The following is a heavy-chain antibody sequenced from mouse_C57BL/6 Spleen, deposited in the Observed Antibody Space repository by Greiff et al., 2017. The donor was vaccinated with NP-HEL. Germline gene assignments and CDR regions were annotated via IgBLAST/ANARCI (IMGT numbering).Heavy chain of an antibody. CDR1: GYTFTNYW. CDR2: IYPGGGYT. V-gene: IGHV1-63*01. D-gene: IGHD2-4*01. CDR3: ARRDYDYGKYFDY. Sequence: VQLQQSGAELVRPGTSVKMSCKASGYTFTNYWIGWAKQRPGHGLEWIGDIYPGGGYTNYNEKFKGKATLTADKSSSTAYMQFSSLTSEDSAIYYCARRDYDYGKYFDYWGQGTTLTVSS. J-gene: IGHJ2*01.